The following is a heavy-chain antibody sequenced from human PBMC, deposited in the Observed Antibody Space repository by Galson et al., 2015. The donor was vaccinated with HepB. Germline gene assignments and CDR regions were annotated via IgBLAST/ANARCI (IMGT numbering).Heavy chain of an antibody. CDR1: GYTLNELS. CDR3: TTLRADYMDV. V-gene: IGHV1-24*01. Sequence: SVKVSCKVSGYTLNELSIHWVRQGPGKGLQWMGGLDPENDQPIYAQKFQGRVTVTEDTSTDMAYMELRSLRSEDTAIYYCTTLRADYMDVWGNGTTVTVSS. J-gene: IGHJ6*03. CDR2: LDPENDQP.